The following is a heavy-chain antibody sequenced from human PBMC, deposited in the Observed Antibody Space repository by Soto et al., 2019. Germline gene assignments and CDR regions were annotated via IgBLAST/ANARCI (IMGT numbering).Heavy chain of an antibody. CDR1: GFTFSNYA. J-gene: IGHJ6*02. D-gene: IGHD1-26*01. CDR2: ISGSGGNA. CDR3: AKDGASGSYPPYYYYGMDV. V-gene: IGHV3-23*01. Sequence: GGSLRLSCAASGFTFSNYAMSWVRRAPGKGLEWVSTISGSGGNAYYADSVKGRFTIARDNSKNTLHLQMNSLRADDTAVYYCAKDGASGSYPPYYYYGMDVWGQGTTVTVSS.